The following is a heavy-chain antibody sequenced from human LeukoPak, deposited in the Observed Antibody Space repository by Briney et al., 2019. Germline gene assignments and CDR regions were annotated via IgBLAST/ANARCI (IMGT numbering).Heavy chain of an antibody. D-gene: IGHD3-10*01. CDR2: IYYSGST. CDR3: AALYYYGSGSYEAVFDY. Sequence: PSETLSPTCTVSGGSISSYYWSWIRQPPGKGLEWIGYIYYSGSTNYNPSLKSRVTISVDTSKNQFSLKLSSVTAADTAVYYCAALYYYGSGSYEAVFDYWGQGTLVTVSS. CDR1: GGSISSYY. V-gene: IGHV4-59*01. J-gene: IGHJ4*02.